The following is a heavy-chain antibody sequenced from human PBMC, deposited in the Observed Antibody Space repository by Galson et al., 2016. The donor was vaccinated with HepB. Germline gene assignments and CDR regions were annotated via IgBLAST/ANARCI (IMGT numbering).Heavy chain of an antibody. Sequence: SLRLSCAASGFTFRCYWMSWVRQAPGKGLEWVASINEDGSEKYYVDSVKGRFTISKDNAQNSLFLQMNSLRVEDTAVYYCARGGQNYGYFDYWGQGTLVTVSS. CDR1: GFTFRCYW. J-gene: IGHJ4*02. D-gene: IGHD3-10*01. CDR2: INEDGSEK. CDR3: ARGGQNYGYFDY. V-gene: IGHV3-7*01.